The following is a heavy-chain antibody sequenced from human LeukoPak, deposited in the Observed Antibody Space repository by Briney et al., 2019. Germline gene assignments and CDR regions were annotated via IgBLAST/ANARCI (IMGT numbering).Heavy chain of an antibody. CDR1: GGSISSYY. Sequence: SETLSLTCTVSGGSISSYYWSWIRQPPGKGLEWIGYIYYSGSTNYNPSLKSRVTISVDTSKNQFSLKLSSVTAADTAVYYCARNGEDTAMAFDYWGQGTLVTVSS. J-gene: IGHJ4*02. D-gene: IGHD5-18*01. CDR3: ARNGEDTAMAFDY. CDR2: IYYSGST. V-gene: IGHV4-59*01.